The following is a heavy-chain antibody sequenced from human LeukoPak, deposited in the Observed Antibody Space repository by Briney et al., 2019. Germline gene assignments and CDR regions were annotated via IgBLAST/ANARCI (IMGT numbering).Heavy chain of an antibody. D-gene: IGHD2-21*02. V-gene: IGHV4-39*07. J-gene: IGHJ5*02. CDR2: IYYSGST. Sequence: SETLSLTCTVSGGSISSSSYYWGWIRQPPGKGLEWIGSIYYSGSTYYNPSLKSRVTISVDTPKNQFSLKLSSVTAADTAVYYCARDIVVVTAQLGNWFDPWGQGTLVTVSS. CDR1: GGSISSSSYY. CDR3: ARDIVVVTAQLGNWFDP.